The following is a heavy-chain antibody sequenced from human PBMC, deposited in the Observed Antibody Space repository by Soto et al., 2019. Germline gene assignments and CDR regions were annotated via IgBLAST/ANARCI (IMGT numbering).Heavy chain of an antibody. CDR2: INHSGST. CDR3: ARGPWDIVVVPAAMFYYGMDV. V-gene: IGHV4-34*01. J-gene: IGHJ6*02. CDR1: GGSFSGYY. Sequence: SETLSLTCAVYGGSFSGYYWSWIRQPPGKGLEWIGEINHSGSTYYNPSLKSRVTISVDTSKNQFSLKLSSVTAADTAVYYCARGPWDIVVVPAAMFYYGMDVWGQGTTVTVSS. D-gene: IGHD2-2*01.